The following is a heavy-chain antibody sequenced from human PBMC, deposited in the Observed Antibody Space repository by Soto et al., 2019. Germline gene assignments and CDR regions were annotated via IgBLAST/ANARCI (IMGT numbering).Heavy chain of an antibody. CDR3: ARGGAMGVDY. CDR1: GFTFSRFW. V-gene: IGHV3-74*01. J-gene: IGHJ4*02. CDR2: INTDGSST. D-gene: IGHD1-26*01. Sequence: PGGSLRLSCAASGFTFSRFWMHWVRQAPGKGLVWVSRINTDGSSTTYADSVKGRFTISRDNAKNIVFLHVNGLTDEDTAVYYCARGGAMGVDYWGQGTLVTVSS.